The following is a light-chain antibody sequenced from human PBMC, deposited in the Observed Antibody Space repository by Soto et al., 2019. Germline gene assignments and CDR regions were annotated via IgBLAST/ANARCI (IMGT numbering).Light chain of an antibody. CDR3: SSYTTSYFYV. Sequence: QSALTQPPSVSGSPGQSITISCTGSGRDIGAYNYVSWYQQHPGKAPKLIIYEVENRPSGVSNRFSASKSAFTASLTISGLQAEDEADYYCSSYTTSYFYVFGPGTKVTVL. CDR1: GRDIGAYNY. CDR2: EVE. J-gene: IGLJ1*01. V-gene: IGLV2-14*01.